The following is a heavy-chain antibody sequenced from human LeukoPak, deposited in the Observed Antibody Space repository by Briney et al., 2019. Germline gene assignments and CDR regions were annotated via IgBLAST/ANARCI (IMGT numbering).Heavy chain of an antibody. CDR2: ISGSGGST. Sequence: GGSLRLSCAASGFTFSSYGMSWVRQAPGKGLEWVSAISGSGGSTYYADSVKGRFTISRDNSKNTLYLQMNSLRAEDTAVYYCARRRYSGSSQHFDYWGQGTLVTVSS. D-gene: IGHD1-26*01. J-gene: IGHJ4*02. CDR3: ARRRYSGSSQHFDY. CDR1: GFTFSSYG. V-gene: IGHV3-23*01.